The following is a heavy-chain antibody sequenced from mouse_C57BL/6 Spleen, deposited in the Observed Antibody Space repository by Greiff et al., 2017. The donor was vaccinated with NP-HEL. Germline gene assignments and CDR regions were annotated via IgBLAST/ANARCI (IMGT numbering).Heavy chain of an antibody. CDR3: ASYLITTVVATGYFDY. CDR1: GYSFTGYY. D-gene: IGHD1-1*01. Sequence: VQLQQSGPELVKPGASVKISCKASGYSFTGYYMNWVKQSPEKSLEWIGEINPSTGGTTYNQKFKAKATLTVDKSSSTAYMQLKSLTSEDSAVYYCASYLITTVVATGYFDYWGQGTTLTVSS. CDR2: INPSTGGT. V-gene: IGHV1-42*01. J-gene: IGHJ2*01.